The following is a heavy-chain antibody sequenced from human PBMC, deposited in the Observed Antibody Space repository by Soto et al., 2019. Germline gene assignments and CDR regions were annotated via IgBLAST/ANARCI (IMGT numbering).Heavy chain of an antibody. D-gene: IGHD4-17*01. CDR3: ARDVGLGPVTVSNHDDY. CDR2: IIPILDIA. CDR1: GGTFSNYT. V-gene: IGHV1-69*08. Sequence: QVQLVQSGAEVKKPGSSVKVSCKASGGTFSNYTITWVRQAPGQGLEWMGRIIPILDIANYAKKFQGRVTITADKTTSTAYRELSSLRAEDTAVYYCARDVGLGPVTVSNHDDYWGPGTLVIVSS. J-gene: IGHJ4*02.